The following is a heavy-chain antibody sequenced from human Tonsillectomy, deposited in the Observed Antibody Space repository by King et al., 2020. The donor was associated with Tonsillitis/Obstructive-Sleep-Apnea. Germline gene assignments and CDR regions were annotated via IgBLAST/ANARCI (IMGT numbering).Heavy chain of an antibody. Sequence: VQLVESGGGVVQPGRSLSLSCAASGFTFISFTMHWVRQAPGKGLKWGALISYDGSHKYYADSVKGRFTISRDNSKSTLFLQMNSLRAEDTAVYYCARAQRITIFGVVNYYMDVWGKGATVTVS. J-gene: IGHJ6*03. CDR1: GFTFISFT. D-gene: IGHD3-3*01. V-gene: IGHV3-30*01. CDR3: ARAQRITIFGVVNYYMDV. CDR2: ISYDGSHK.